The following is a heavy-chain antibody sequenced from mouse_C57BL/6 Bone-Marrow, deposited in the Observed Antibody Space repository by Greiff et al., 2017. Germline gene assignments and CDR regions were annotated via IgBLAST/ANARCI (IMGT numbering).Heavy chain of an antibody. CDR2: IDPANGNT. J-gene: IGHJ4*01. Sequence: EVQLQESVAELVRPGASVKLSCTASGFNIKNTYMHWVKQRPEQGLEWIGRIDPANGNTKYAPKFQGKATITADTSSNTAYLQLSSLTSEDTAIYYCASYYYGSSYEAMDYWGQGTSVTVSS. D-gene: IGHD1-1*01. V-gene: IGHV14-3*01. CDR3: ASYYYGSSYEAMDY. CDR1: GFNIKNTY.